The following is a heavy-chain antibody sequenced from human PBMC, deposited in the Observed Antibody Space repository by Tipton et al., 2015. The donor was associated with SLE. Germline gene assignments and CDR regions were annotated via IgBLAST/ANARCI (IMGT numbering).Heavy chain of an antibody. CDR2: IDHSGST. Sequence: TLSLTCAVYGGSFSGFYWNWIRQPPGKGLEWIGEIDHSGSTNYNPSLKSRVTVSVDTSKNQFSLKLSSVTAADTAVYYCTRGGGDSLGWYPRYYYYYGMDVWGHGTTVTVSS. J-gene: IGHJ6*02. D-gene: IGHD6-19*01. CDR1: GGSFSGFY. CDR3: TRGGGDSLGWYPRYYYYYGMDV. V-gene: IGHV4-34*01.